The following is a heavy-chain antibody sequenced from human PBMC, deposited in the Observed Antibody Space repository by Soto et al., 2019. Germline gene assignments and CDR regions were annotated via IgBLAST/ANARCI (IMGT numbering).Heavy chain of an antibody. CDR2: INAGNGNT. J-gene: IGHJ5*02. Sequence: ASVKVSCKASGYTFTSYAMHWVRQAPGQRLEWMGWINAGNGNTKYSQKFQGRVTITRDTSASTAYMELSSLRSEDTAVYYCARDSGPLWFGELINWFDPWGQGTLVTVSS. D-gene: IGHD3-10*01. V-gene: IGHV1-3*01. CDR1: GYTFTSYA. CDR3: ARDSGPLWFGELINWFDP.